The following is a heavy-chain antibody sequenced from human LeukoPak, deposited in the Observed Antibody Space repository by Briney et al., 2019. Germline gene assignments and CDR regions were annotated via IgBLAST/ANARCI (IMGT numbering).Heavy chain of an antibody. CDR2: IRSSGTTI. J-gene: IGHJ4*02. Sequence: PGGSLRLSCAASGFTFSRYSMNWVRQTPGKGLEWISYIRSSGTTIYYADSVKGRFTISRDNAKNSLYLQMNSLRAEDTAVYYCARDVEQWLVRVYYFDYWGQGTLVTVSS. V-gene: IGHV3-48*01. D-gene: IGHD6-19*01. CDR1: GFTFSRYS. CDR3: ARDVEQWLVRVYYFDY.